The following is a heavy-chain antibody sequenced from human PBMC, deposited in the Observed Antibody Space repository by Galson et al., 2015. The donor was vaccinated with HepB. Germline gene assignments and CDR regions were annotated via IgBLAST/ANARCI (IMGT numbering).Heavy chain of an antibody. J-gene: IGHJ5*02. Sequence: SVKVSCKASGYTFTSYGISWVRQAPGQGLEWMGWISAYNGNTNYAQKLQGRVTMTTDTSTSTAYMELRSLRSDDTAVYYCARAIDHIAAAGSDWFDPWGQGTLVTVSS. V-gene: IGHV1-18*04. CDR1: GYTFTSYG. CDR2: ISAYNGNT. D-gene: IGHD6-13*01. CDR3: ARAIDHIAAAGSDWFDP.